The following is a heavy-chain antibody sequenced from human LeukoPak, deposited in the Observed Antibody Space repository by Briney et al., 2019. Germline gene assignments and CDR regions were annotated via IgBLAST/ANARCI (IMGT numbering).Heavy chain of an antibody. CDR3: AREYANSSGWYTFDY. Sequence: ASVTVSCTASGYTFTGYYMHWVRQAPGQGLGWMGRINPNSGGTNYAQKFQGRVTMTRDTSISTAYMELSRLRSDDTAVYYCAREYANSSGWYTFDYWGQGTLVTVSS. D-gene: IGHD6-19*01. CDR2: INPNSGGT. CDR1: GYTFTGYY. V-gene: IGHV1-2*06. J-gene: IGHJ4*02.